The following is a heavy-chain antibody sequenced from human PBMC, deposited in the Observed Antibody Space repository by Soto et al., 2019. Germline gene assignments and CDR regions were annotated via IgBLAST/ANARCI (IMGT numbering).Heavy chain of an antibody. CDR3: ARSNSGNYSEVFDY. CDR2: IYHSGST. CDR1: GGSISSSNW. V-gene: IGHV4-4*02. J-gene: IGHJ4*02. D-gene: IGHD1-26*01. Sequence: QVQLQESGPGLVKPSGTLALTCAVSGGSISSSNWWSWVRQPPGKGLEWIGEIYHSGSTNYNPSLKSRVTLSVDKSKNPFSLQLSSVTAADTALYFCARSNSGNYSEVFDYWGQGTLVTVSS.